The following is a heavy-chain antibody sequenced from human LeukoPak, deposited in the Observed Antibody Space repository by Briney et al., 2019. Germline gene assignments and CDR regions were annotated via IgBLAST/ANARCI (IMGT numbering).Heavy chain of an antibody. D-gene: IGHD3-22*01. Sequence: SETLSLTCAVYGGSFSGYYWSWIRQPPGKGLEWIGSIYYSGSTYYNPSLKSRVTISVDTSKNQFSLKLSSVTAADTAVYYCAGRSGAMMVDYFDYWGQGTLVTVSS. CDR3: AGRSGAMMVDYFDY. CDR2: IYYSGST. CDR1: GGSFSGYY. J-gene: IGHJ4*02. V-gene: IGHV4-34*01.